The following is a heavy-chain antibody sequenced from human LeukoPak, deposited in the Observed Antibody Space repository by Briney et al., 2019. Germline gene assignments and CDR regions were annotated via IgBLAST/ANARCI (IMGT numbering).Heavy chain of an antibody. Sequence: SGPTLVKPTQTLTLTCTFPGFSLRTSGVGVGWIRQPPGKALEWLALIYWDDDKPYSPSLKSRLTITKDPSKNQVVLTMTNMDPVDTATYYCAHRPRSLVAFDIWGQGTMVTVSS. V-gene: IGHV2-5*02. J-gene: IGHJ3*02. CDR2: IYWDDDK. CDR3: AHRPRSLVAFDI. CDR1: GFSLRTSGVG.